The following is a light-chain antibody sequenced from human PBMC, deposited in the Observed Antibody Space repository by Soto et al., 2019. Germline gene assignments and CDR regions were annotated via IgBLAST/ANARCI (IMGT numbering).Light chain of an antibody. CDR3: GTWDNSLSAWV. CDR2: DNY. Sequence: QYVLAQAPSVSAAAGQKVTISCSGSNSDIGNYYVSWYQQFPGTAPRLLIYDNYKLPSGIPDRFSASKSGTSATLDITGLQTGDEADYYCGTWDNSLSAWVFGTGTKLTVL. CDR1: NSDIGNYY. J-gene: IGLJ1*01. V-gene: IGLV1-51*01.